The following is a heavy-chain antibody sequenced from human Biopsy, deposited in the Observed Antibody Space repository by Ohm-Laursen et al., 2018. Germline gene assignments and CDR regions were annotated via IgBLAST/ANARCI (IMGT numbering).Heavy chain of an antibody. CDR2: LSSRGSNI. D-gene: IGHD3-3*01. CDR1: GFTFTHAW. V-gene: IGHV3-11*01. Sequence: SLRLSCAASGFTFTHAWMSWVRQAPGKGLEWISYLSSRGSNIYYADSVKGRFTVSRDNANNSLFLQMNSLRAEDTAVYYCARFPDFWSGYYVDSWGQGTLVTVSS. CDR3: ARFPDFWSGYYVDS. J-gene: IGHJ4*02.